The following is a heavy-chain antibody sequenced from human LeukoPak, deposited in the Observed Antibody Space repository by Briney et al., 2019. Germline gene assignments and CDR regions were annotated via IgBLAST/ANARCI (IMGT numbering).Heavy chain of an antibody. CDR2: IYSGGST. J-gene: IGHJ3*02. Sequence: GGSLRLSCAASGFTFDDYTMHWVRQAPGKGLEWVSVIYSGGSTYYADSVKGRFTISRDNSKNTLYLQMNSLRAEDTAVYYCARALSMVRGVHAFDIWGQGTMVTVSS. CDR1: GFTFDDYT. CDR3: ARALSMVRGVHAFDI. V-gene: IGHV3-66*01. D-gene: IGHD3-10*01.